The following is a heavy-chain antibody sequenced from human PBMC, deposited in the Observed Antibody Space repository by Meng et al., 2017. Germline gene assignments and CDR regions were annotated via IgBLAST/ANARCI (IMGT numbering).Heavy chain of an antibody. V-gene: IGHV3-21*01. J-gene: IGHJ4*02. CDR3: ARWLISAAPFDY. CDR2: ISSSSSYI. D-gene: IGHD6-6*01. Sequence: GRRGESGGGLVKPGGSLRLSCAAPGFTFSSYSMNWVRQAPGKGLEWVSSISSSSSYIYYADSVKGRFTISRDNAKNSLYLQMNSLRAEDTAVYYCARWLISAAPFDYWGQGTLVTVSS. CDR1: GFTFSSYS.